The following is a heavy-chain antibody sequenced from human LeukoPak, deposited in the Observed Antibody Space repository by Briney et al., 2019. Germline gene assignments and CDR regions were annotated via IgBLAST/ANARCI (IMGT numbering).Heavy chain of an antibody. J-gene: IGHJ5*02. CDR3: ARRRYYYDSSGSLAHWFDP. CDR1: GGTFSGYA. Sequence: SVKVSCKASGGTFSGYAISWVRQAPGQGLEWMGGIIPIFGTANYAQKFQGRVTITTDESMSTAYMELSSLRSEDTAVYYCARRRYYYDSSGSLAHWFDPWGQRTLVTLSS. D-gene: IGHD3-22*01. V-gene: IGHV1-69*05. CDR2: IIPIFGTA.